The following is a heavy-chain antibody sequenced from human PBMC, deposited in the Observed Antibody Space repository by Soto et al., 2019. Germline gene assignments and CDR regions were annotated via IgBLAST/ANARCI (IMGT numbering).Heavy chain of an antibody. V-gene: IGHV3-53*02. CDR3: AKKPPSSIQGWAFGMDV. J-gene: IGHJ6*02. CDR2: TFTGAAT. Sequence: EVQLVETGGGLIQPGGSLRLSCLASGFSVTTNYIIWVRPPPGKGLEWFSTTFTGAATHYADSVKGRFSIPRDNSKNTVYLQMHNLRVEDTAVCYCAKKPPSSIQGWAFGMDVWGPGTTVSVSS. CDR1: GFSVTTNY. D-gene: IGHD1-26*01.